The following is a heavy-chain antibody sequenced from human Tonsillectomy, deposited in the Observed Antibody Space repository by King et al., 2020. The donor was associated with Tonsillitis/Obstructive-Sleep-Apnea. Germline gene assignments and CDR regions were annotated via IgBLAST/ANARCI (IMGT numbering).Heavy chain of an antibody. CDR3: ARAAPGSGDAFDI. Sequence: VQLQQWGAGLLKPSETLSLPCAVSGGSLTGYYWSWIRQSPGKGLEWIGEINHSGSANYDPSLKSRVTMSVDTSKDQFSLKLSSVTAADTAIYYCARAAPGSGDAFDIWGQGTMVTVSS. CDR1: GGSLTGYY. J-gene: IGHJ3*02. D-gene: IGHD3-10*01. CDR2: INHSGSA. V-gene: IGHV4-34*01.